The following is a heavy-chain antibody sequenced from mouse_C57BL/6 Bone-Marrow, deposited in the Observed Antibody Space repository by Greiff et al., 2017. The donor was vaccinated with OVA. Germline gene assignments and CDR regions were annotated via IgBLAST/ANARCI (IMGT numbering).Heavy chain of an antibody. CDR2: INPSTGGT. CDR3: ARKGEVYWYFDV. Sequence: VQLQQSGPELVKPGASVKISCKASGYSFTGYYMNWVKQSPEKSLEWIGEINPSTGGTTYNQTFKAKATLTVDKSSSTAYMQLKSLTSEASAVYYCARKGEVYWYFDVWGTGTTVTVSS. V-gene: IGHV1-42*01. CDR1: GYSFTGYY. J-gene: IGHJ1*03.